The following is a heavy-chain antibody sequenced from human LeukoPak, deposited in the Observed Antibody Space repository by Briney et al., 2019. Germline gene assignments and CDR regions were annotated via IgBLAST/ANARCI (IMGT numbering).Heavy chain of an antibody. D-gene: IGHD6-13*01. Sequence: AETLRLSCAASGSTISNNWLTWVRQAPGKGLEWVANIKADGSDKYYVDSVKGRFTVSRDNAKNSLYPQMNSLRAEDTAIYYCARVGSTAAAGTPDYWGQGTLVTVSS. CDR1: GSTISNNW. CDR2: IKADGSDK. V-gene: IGHV3-7*02. J-gene: IGHJ4*02. CDR3: ARVGSTAAAGTPDY.